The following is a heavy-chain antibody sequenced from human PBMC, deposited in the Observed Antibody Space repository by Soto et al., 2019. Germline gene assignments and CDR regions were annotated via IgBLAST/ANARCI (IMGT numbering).Heavy chain of an antibody. CDR3: ARVEYDFWSGYYAFDY. CDR1: GFTFSSYS. CDR2: ISSSSSTI. J-gene: IGHJ4*02. Sequence: EVQLVESGGGLVQPGGSLRLSCAASGFTFSSYSMNWVRQAPGKGLEWVSYISSSSSTIYYADSVKGRFTISRDNAKNSLYLQMTSLRDEDTAVYYCARVEYDFWSGYYAFDYWGQGTLVTVSS. V-gene: IGHV3-48*02. D-gene: IGHD3-3*01.